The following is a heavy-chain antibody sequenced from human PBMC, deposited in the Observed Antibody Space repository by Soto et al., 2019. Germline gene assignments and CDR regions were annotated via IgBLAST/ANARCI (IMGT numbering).Heavy chain of an antibody. CDR1: GGSFSGYY. V-gene: IGHV4-34*01. Sequence: SETLSLTCAVYGGSFSGYYWSWIRQPPGKGLEWIGEINPSGSTNYNPSLKSRVTISVDTSKSQFSLKVNSVTAADTAVYYCARGLRYSRSWYGAFDFWGQGTMVTVSS. CDR2: INPSGST. CDR3: ARGLRYSRSWYGAFDF. D-gene: IGHD6-13*01. J-gene: IGHJ3*01.